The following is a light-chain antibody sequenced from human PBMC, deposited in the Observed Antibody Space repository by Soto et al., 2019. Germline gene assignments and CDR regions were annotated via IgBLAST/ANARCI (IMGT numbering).Light chain of an antibody. CDR2: GNN. Sequence: QSVLTQPPSVSGAPGQRVTISCTGSSSNIGAGYDVHWYQQLPGTAPKLLIYGNNNRPSGVPDRFSGSRSGTSASLAITGLQAEDEADYYCQSYDTSLSGSTVFGGGTKLIVL. CDR1: SSNIGAGYD. CDR3: QSYDTSLSGSTV. V-gene: IGLV1-40*01. J-gene: IGLJ3*02.